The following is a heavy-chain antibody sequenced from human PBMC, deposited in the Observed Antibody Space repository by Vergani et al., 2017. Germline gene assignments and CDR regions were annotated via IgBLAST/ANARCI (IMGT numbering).Heavy chain of an antibody. CDR1: GFTFSSYW. CDR3: ARREKICSSTSCYIGAIDY. J-gene: IGHJ4*02. Sequence: EVQLVESGGGLVQPGGSLRLSCAASGFTFSSYWMHWVRQAPGKGLVWVSRINSDGSSTSYADSVKGRFTISRDNAKNTLYLQRNSLRAEDTAVYYCARREKICSSTSCYIGAIDYWGQGTLVTVSS. D-gene: IGHD2-2*02. V-gene: IGHV3-74*01. CDR2: INSDGSST.